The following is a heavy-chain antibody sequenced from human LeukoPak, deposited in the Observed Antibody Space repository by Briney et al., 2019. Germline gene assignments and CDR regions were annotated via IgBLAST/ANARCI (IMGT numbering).Heavy chain of an antibody. J-gene: IGHJ4*02. CDR3: AKEVVVGASFDY. CDR2: ISGSGGST. D-gene: IGHD2-15*01. V-gene: IGHV3-23*01. Sequence: QHGVSLSLSCADSGFSFSSYAMSWVRQAPGKGLEWVSAISGSGGSTYYADSVKGRFTISRDNSKNTLYLQMNSLRAEDTAVYYCAKEVVVGASFDYWGQGTLVTVSS. CDR1: GFSFSSYA.